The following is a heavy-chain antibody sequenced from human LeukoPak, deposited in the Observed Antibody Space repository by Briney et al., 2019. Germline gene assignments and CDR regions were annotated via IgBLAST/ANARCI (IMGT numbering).Heavy chain of an antibody. V-gene: IGHV4-59*01. CDR1: GGSISSYY. CDR3: ERGPGGYSYGYYFDY. Sequence: PSETLSLTCAVSGGSISSYYWSWIRQPPGKGLEWIGFFYYSGSTNYNPSLKSRVTISVDTSKNHFSLKLSSVTAADTAVYYCERGPGGYSYGYYFDYWGQGTLVTVSS. J-gene: IGHJ4*02. CDR2: FYYSGST. D-gene: IGHD5-18*01.